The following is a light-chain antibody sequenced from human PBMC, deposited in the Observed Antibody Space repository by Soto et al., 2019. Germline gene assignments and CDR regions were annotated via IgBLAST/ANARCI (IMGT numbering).Light chain of an antibody. J-gene: IGKJ5*01. Sequence: EIVLTQSPATLSLSPGERATLSCRASQSVSSYLAWYQQKPGHAPRLLIYDASNRATGIPARFSGSGSGTDFTLTSSSLEPEDFAVYYCQQRSNWPPEVTFGQGTRLEIK. CDR1: QSVSSY. CDR3: QQRSNWPPEVT. V-gene: IGKV3-11*01. CDR2: DAS.